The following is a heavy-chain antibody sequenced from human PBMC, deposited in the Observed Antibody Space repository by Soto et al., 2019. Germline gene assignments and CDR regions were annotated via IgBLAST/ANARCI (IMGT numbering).Heavy chain of an antibody. Sequence: PGGSLRLSCAASGFTFSSYALSWVRQAPGTGQEWVSAISGSGGSTYYADSVKGRFTISRDNSKNTLYLQMNSLRAEDTAVYYCANWDNVLVVYAESPYFDYWGQGTLVTVSS. D-gene: IGHD2-8*02. J-gene: IGHJ4*02. V-gene: IGHV3-23*01. CDR3: ANWDNVLVVYAESPYFDY. CDR2: ISGSGGST. CDR1: GFTFSSYA.